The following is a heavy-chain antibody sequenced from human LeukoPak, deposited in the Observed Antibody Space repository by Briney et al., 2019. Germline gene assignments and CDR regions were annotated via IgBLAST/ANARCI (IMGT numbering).Heavy chain of an antibody. Sequence: PSETLSLTCAVSGGSISSGGYSWSWIRQPPGKGLEWIGYIYHSGSTYYNPSLKSRVTISVDRSKNQFSLKPSSVTAADTAVYYCARDRYAMVRGVIGGAWFDPWGQGTLVTVSS. J-gene: IGHJ5*02. CDR3: ARDRYAMVRGVIGGAWFDP. D-gene: IGHD3-10*01. CDR1: GGSISSGGYS. CDR2: IYHSGST. V-gene: IGHV4-30-2*01.